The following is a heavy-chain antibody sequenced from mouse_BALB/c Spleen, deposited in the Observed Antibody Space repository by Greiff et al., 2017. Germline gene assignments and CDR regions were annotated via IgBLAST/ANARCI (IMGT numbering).Heavy chain of an antibody. Sequence: EVKLMESGPELVKPGASVKLSCTASGFNIKDTNMHWVKQSPEQGLEWIGRINPANGNTKYNPKFQGKATITEDTSSNTAYLQLSSLTSEDTSVYYCALYYDYDWFAYWGQGTLVTVSA. J-gene: IGHJ3*01. CDR3: ALYYDYDWFAY. CDR1: GFNIKDTN. CDR2: INPANGNT. V-gene: IGHV14-3*02. D-gene: IGHD2-4*01.